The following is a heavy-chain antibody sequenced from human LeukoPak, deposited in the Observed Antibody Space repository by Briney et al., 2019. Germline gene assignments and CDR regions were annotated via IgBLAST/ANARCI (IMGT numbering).Heavy chain of an antibody. CDR1: GGSISSSSYY. D-gene: IGHD3-10*01. Sequence: SETLSLTCTVSGGSISSSSYYWGWIRQPPGKGLEWIGSIYYSGSTYYNPSLKSRVTISVDTSKNQFSLKLSSVTAADTAVYYCAALGVLRMVPGVIPYYFDYWGQGTLVTVSS. J-gene: IGHJ4*02. CDR2: IYYSGST. V-gene: IGHV4-39*01. CDR3: AALGVLRMVPGVIPYYFDY.